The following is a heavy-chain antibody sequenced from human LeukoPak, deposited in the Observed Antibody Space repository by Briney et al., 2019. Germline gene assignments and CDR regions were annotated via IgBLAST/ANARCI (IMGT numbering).Heavy chain of an antibody. Sequence: ASVKLSCKASGYTFTNYYMHWVRQAPGQGLEWMGIINPSGGNTTYAQKFQGRVTMTRDTSTSTVYMELSSLRSEDTAVYYCARYASGYSRDYWGQGTLVTVSS. J-gene: IGHJ4*02. CDR3: ARYASGYSRDY. D-gene: IGHD2-15*01. CDR2: INPSGGNT. CDR1: GYTFTNYY. V-gene: IGHV1-46*01.